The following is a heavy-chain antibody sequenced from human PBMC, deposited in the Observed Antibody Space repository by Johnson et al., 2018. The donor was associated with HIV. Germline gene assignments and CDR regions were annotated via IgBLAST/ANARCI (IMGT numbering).Heavy chain of an antibody. D-gene: IGHD3-10*01. J-gene: IGHJ3*02. CDR1: GFMFDEYT. Sequence: VQLVESGGVVVQPGRSLRLSCAASGFMFDEYTLHWVRQAPGKGLEWVSLISWDGGSTYYTSSVKGRITISRDNSKSTFFLQMNSLTPEDTGVYYCAKERRAPRAFDIWGQGTMVTVSS. V-gene: IGHV3-43*01. CDR2: ISWDGGST. CDR3: AKERRAPRAFDI.